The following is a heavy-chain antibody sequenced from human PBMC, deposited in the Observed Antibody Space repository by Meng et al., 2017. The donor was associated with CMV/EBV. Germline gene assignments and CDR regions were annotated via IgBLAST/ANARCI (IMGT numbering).Heavy chain of an antibody. Sequence: QVHLVKAGAELKKPWATVNVSCNASGYTFTSYGISWVRQAPGQGLEWMGWIRAYNGNTNYAQKLQGRVTMTTDTSTSTGYMELRSLRSDDTAVYYCAREGFDYWGQGTLVTVSS. CDR3: AREGFDY. J-gene: IGHJ4*02. CDR2: IRAYNGNT. CDR1: GYTFTSYG. V-gene: IGHV1-18*01.